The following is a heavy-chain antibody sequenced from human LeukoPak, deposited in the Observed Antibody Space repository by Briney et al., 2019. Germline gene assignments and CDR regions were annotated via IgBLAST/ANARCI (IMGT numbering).Heavy chain of an antibody. V-gene: IGHV4-30-4*01. D-gene: IGHD3-16*01. Sequence: SQTLSLTCTVSGGSISSGDYYWSWIRQPPGKGLEWIGYIYYSGSTYYNPSFKSRVTISVDTSKNQFSLKLSSVTAADTAVYYCARKSGQTLSIGAFDIWGQGTMVTVSS. CDR1: GGSISSGDYY. CDR2: IYYSGST. CDR3: ARKSGQTLSIGAFDI. J-gene: IGHJ3*02.